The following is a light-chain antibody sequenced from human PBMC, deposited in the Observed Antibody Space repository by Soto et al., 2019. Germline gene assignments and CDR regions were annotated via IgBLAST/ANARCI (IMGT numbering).Light chain of an antibody. Sequence: DVQMTQSPSSLSASVGYRVTITCQASQDINNYLNWYQQKPGKAPKLLIYHASNLETGVPSRFSGSGSGTDFTFTISSLQPDDFATYYCQHYNSFSWTFGQGTKVDIK. V-gene: IGKV1-33*01. CDR3: QHYNSFSWT. CDR1: QDINNY. J-gene: IGKJ1*01. CDR2: HAS.